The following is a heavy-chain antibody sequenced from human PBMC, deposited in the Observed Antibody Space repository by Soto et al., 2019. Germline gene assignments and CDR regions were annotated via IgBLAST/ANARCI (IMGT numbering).Heavy chain of an antibody. Sequence: PSETLSLTCTVFGGSISSYYWSWIRQPPGKGLEWIGYIYNSGSTNYNPSLKSRVTISVDTSKNQFSLKLSSVTAADTAVYYCARDYYGSGSPPLGYWGQGTLVTVSS. CDR1: GGSISSYY. J-gene: IGHJ4*02. CDR2: IYNSGST. V-gene: IGHV4-59*01. D-gene: IGHD3-10*01. CDR3: ARDYYGSGSPPLGY.